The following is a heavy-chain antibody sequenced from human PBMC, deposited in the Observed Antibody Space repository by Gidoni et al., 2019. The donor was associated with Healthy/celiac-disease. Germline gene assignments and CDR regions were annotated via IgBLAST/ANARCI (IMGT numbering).Heavy chain of an antibody. Sequence: QVQLVQSGAEVKKPGASVKVACKASGYNLTSYGISWVRQAPGQGLEWMGWISAYNGNTNYAQKLQGRVTMTTDTSTSTAYMELRSLRSDDTAVYYCARDFHRQLELPGYFDYWGQGTLVTVSS. J-gene: IGHJ4*02. D-gene: IGHD1-7*01. CDR2: ISAYNGNT. V-gene: IGHV1-18*01. CDR1: GYNLTSYG. CDR3: ARDFHRQLELPGYFDY.